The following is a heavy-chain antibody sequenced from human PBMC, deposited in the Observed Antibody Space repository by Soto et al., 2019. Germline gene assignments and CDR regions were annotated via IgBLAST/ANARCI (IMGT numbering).Heavy chain of an antibody. Sequence: SETLSLTCTVSGGSISSYYWSWIRQPPGKGLEWIGHVYYSGSTNYNPSLKSRVTISVDTSKNQFSLKLSSVTAADTAVYYCARLPYYDFWSGSTWGYYYYGMDVWGQGTTVTVYS. J-gene: IGHJ6*02. CDR1: GGSISSYY. V-gene: IGHV4-59*01. CDR2: VYYSGST. CDR3: ARLPYYDFWSGSTWGYYYYGMDV. D-gene: IGHD3-3*01.